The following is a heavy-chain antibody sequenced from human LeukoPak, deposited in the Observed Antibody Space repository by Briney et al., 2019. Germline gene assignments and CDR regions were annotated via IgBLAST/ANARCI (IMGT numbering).Heavy chain of an antibody. Sequence: GRSLRLSCAASGFIFSSYAMHWDRQAPGKGLEWVAIISYDGSNKYYADSVKGRFTISRDNSKNTLYLQMNSLRAEDTALYYCARYCSSTSCPPYWGQGTLVTVSS. J-gene: IGHJ4*02. CDR3: ARYCSSTSCPPY. V-gene: IGHV3-30*01. CDR1: GFIFSSYA. CDR2: ISYDGSNK. D-gene: IGHD2-2*01.